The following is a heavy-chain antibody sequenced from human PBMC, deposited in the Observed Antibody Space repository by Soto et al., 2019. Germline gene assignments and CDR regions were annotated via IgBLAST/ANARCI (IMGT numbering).Heavy chain of an antibody. CDR3: AKSRYADSSGDYYDF. Sequence: PGGSLRLSCAASGFTFSNYAMSWVRQAPGKGLEWVSGIGGRGTSSYYADSVKGRFAISRDNSYNRLFLQLHSLRAEDTAVYYCAKSRYADSSGDYYDFWGQGTRVTVSS. V-gene: IGHV3-23*01. CDR1: GFTFSNYA. D-gene: IGHD3-22*01. J-gene: IGHJ4*02. CDR2: IGGRGTSS.